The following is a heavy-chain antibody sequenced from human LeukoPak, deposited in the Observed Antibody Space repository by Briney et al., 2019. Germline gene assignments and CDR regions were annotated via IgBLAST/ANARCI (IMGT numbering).Heavy chain of an antibody. CDR2: ITSTSRTI. V-gene: IGHV3-48*03. Sequence: GGSLRLSCAASGFTFSHYEMTWVRQAPGKGLEWVSSITSTSRTIFYADSVQGRFTISRDNAKNTVSLEMNSLRSEDAAIYYCARDFPDNSLFDLWGQGTLVSVSS. D-gene: IGHD5-24*01. CDR1: GFTFSHYE. J-gene: IGHJ4*02. CDR3: ARDFPDNSLFDL.